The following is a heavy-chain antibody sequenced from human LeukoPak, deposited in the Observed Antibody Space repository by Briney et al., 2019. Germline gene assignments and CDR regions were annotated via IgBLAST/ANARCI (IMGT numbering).Heavy chain of an antibody. CDR2: ISYDGSNK. CDR3: ARFLDSPVPYYYYYMDV. J-gene: IGHJ6*03. V-gene: IGHV3-30*03. Sequence: PGGSLRLSCAASGFTFSSYGMHWVRQAPGKGLEWVAVISYDGSNKYYADSVKGRFTISRDNAKNSLYLQMNSLRAEDTAVYYCARFLDSPVPYYYYYMDVWGKGTTVTVSS. CDR1: GFTFSSYG. D-gene: IGHD3-9*01.